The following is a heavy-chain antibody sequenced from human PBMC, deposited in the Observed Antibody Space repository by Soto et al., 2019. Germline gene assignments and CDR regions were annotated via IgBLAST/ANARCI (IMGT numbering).Heavy chain of an antibody. J-gene: IGHJ4*02. V-gene: IGHV4-39*01. CDR2: VFYSGST. D-gene: IGHD5-18*01. Sequence: LSLTCTVSGGSISSSSYYWGWIRQPPGKGLEWIGNVFYSGSTYYKSSLKSRVTISVDTSKNQFSLKLSSVTAADTAVYYCARLTHRSGYSYGYDFWGQRTLVTVSS. CDR1: GGSISSSSYY. CDR3: ARLTHRSGYSYGYDF.